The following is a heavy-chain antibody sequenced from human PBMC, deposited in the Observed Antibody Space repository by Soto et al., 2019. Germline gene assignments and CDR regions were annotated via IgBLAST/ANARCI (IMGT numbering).Heavy chain of an antibody. D-gene: IGHD3-10*01. CDR2: ITSSSGHI. CDR3: VRERGLSSFYGMDV. V-gene: IGHV3-21*01. CDR1: GFTLTTYT. J-gene: IGHJ6*02. Sequence: PKWSLRLSCEASGFTLTTYTMNWFRQASGKGLEWVSSITSSSGHIYYADSVKGRFTISRDNARNSLYLQMNSLRAEDTAVYYCVRERGLSSFYGMDVWGQGTTVTVSS.